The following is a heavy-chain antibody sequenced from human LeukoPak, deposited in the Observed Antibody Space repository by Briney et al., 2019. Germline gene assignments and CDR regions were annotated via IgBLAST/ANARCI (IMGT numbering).Heavy chain of an antibody. CDR1: GFTFNTYS. V-gene: IGHV3-21*01. J-gene: IGHJ4*02. D-gene: IGHD3-22*01. CDR3: ASSSYDDSGYYHN. Sequence: GGSLRLSCAASGFTFNTYSMNWVRQAPGKGLEWVSYISSASSYIYYGDSVKGRFTISRDDAKNSLYLQMNSLRAEDTAVYYCASSSYDDSGYYHNWGQGTLVTVSS. CDR2: ISSASSYI.